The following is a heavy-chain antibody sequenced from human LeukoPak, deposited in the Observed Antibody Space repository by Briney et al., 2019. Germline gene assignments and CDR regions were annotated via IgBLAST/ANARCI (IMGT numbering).Heavy chain of an antibody. D-gene: IGHD3-3*01. Sequence: QPGRSLRFSCAASGFTFSSYGRHWVRQAPGKGLEWVAVISYDGSNKYYADSVKGRFTISRDNSKNTLYLQMNSLRAEDTAVYYCAKDTIFGVVIILDYFDYWGQGTLVTVSS. CDR3: AKDTIFGVVIILDYFDY. V-gene: IGHV3-30*18. J-gene: IGHJ4*02. CDR2: ISYDGSNK. CDR1: GFTFSSYG.